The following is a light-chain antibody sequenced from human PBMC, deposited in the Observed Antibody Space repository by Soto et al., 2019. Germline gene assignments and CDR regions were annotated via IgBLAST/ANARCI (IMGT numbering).Light chain of an antibody. V-gene: IGKV3D-7*01. CDR2: GAS. Sequence: PGESVTLSCRASQSVSSSYLTWYQQKPGQAPRLLIYGASTRATSIPARFSGSGSGTDFTLTISSLQPEDFAVYYCQQDYNLPQTFGQGTKVEIK. J-gene: IGKJ1*01. CDR1: QSVSSSY. CDR3: QQDYNLPQT.